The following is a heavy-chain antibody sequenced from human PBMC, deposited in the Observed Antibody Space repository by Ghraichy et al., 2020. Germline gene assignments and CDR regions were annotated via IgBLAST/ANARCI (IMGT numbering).Heavy chain of an antibody. CDR1: GFTFSSYA. V-gene: IGHV3-23*01. D-gene: IGHD7-27*01. CDR3: VKDPNWGSV. CDR2: ISGSGDTT. Sequence: GGSLRLSCAASGFTFSSYAMSWVRQAPGERLEWVSTISGSGDTTYYADSVKGRFTISRDNSKHTLYVQMNSLRAEDTAIYYCVKDPNWGSVWGQGTLVTASS. J-gene: IGHJ1*01.